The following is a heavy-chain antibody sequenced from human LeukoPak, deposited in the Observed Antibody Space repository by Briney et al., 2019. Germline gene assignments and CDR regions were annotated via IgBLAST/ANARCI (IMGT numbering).Heavy chain of an antibody. J-gene: IGHJ4*02. Sequence: GGSLRLSCAASGFTFSSYTMNWVRQAPGKGLEWVSSISSSSSYIYYADSVKGRFTISRDDAKNSLYLQMNTLRAEDTAVYYCARGSDTAMVLFYYFDYWGQGTLVTVSS. CDR1: GFTFSSYT. CDR2: ISSSSSYI. D-gene: IGHD5-18*01. V-gene: IGHV3-21*01. CDR3: ARGSDTAMVLFYYFDY.